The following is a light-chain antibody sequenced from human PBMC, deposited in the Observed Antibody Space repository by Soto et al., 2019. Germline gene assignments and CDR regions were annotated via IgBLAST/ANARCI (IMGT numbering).Light chain of an antibody. Sequence: DIQMTQSPSSLSASVGDRVTITCQASQDISNYLNWYQQKPGKAPKLLMYDASNLETGVPSRFTGSGSGTDFTFTISSLQPEDIATYYCQQYGNLPRTFGQGTKVEIK. J-gene: IGKJ1*01. CDR1: QDISNY. CDR2: DAS. V-gene: IGKV1-33*01. CDR3: QQYGNLPRT.